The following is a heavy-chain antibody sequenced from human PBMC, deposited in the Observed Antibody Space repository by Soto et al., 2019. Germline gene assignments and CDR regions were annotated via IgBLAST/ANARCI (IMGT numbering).Heavy chain of an antibody. CDR3: ASVSVRDKYGIDV. D-gene: IGHD1-26*01. J-gene: IGHJ6*02. CDR1: GFPFSDSY. Sequence: NPGGSLRLSCAASGFPFSDSYMSWIRQAPGKGLEWISYITISGNTVYYADSLKGRFTISRDNAKNSLYLQMNRLRAEDTAVYYCASVSVRDKYGIDVWGQGTTVTVSS. V-gene: IGHV3-11*01. CDR2: ITISGNTV.